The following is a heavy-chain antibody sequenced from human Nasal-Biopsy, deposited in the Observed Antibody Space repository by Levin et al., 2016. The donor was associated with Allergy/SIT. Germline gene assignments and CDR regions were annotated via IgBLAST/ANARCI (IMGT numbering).Heavy chain of an antibody. V-gene: IGHV4-39*01. D-gene: IGHD2-2*01. J-gene: IGHJ4*02. Sequence: GSLRLSCSVSGDSISDADSYWGWIRQPPGKGLEWIGSIHYRGTTYYDPSVKSRATISVDTSKNQLSLKLTSVTAADTAVYYCARPLLGDTSCPFEYWGQGTLVTVSS. CDR3: ARPLLGDTSCPFEY. CDR1: GDSISDADSY. CDR2: IHYRGTT.